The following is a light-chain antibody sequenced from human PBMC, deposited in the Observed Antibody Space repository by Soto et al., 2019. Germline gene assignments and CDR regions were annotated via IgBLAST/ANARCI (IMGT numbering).Light chain of an antibody. CDR2: LGS. V-gene: IGKV2-28*01. Sequence: DIVMTESPLSLPVTPLEAASSSCXAGQRVLNSNGYNYLDWYLQKPGQSPQLLIYLGSSRASGVPDRFSGSGSGTDFTLTISRVEAEDVGFYYCMQALQAPLTFGQGTKVDI. J-gene: IGKJ1*01. CDR1: QRVLNSNGYNY. CDR3: MQALQAPLT.